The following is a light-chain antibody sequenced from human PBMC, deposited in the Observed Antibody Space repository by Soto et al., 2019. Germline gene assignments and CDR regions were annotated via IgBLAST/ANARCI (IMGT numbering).Light chain of an antibody. CDR1: QSVLYDSNNKNY. CDR2: WAS. J-gene: IGKJ4*01. CDR3: QQYYSIPLT. Sequence: DIVMTQSPDSLAVSLGERATINCKSSQSVLYDSNNKNYLAWYQQKPGQPPELLIYWASTRESGVPDRFSGSGSGTDFTLTISSLQAEDVAVYYCQQYYSIPLTFGGGTKVDIK. V-gene: IGKV4-1*01.